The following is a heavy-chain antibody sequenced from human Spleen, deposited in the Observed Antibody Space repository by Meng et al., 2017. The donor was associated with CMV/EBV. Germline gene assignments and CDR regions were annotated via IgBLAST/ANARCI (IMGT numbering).Heavy chain of an antibody. J-gene: IGHJ4*02. CDR1: GGSIGSNRYY. V-gene: IGHV4-39*07. Sequence: GSLRLSCTVSGGSIGSNRYYWGWIRQPPGKGLEWIGSIYYSGLTYYNPSLKSRVTISMDTSKNQFSLRLSSVTAADTAVYYCTRETGEAFWSGSHDSWGQGKVVTVSS. CDR3: TRETGEAFWSGSHDS. CDR2: IYYSGLT. D-gene: IGHD3-3*01.